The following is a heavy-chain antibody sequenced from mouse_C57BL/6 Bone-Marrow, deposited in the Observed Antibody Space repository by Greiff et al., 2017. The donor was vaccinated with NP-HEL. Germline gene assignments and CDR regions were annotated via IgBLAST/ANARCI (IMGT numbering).Heavy chain of an antibody. V-gene: IGHV1-81*01. J-gene: IGHJ3*01. D-gene: IGHD1-1*01. CDR3: ARNYGSRGTY. Sequence: LQESGAELARPGASVKLSCKASGYTFTSYGISSVKQRTGQGLEWIGEIYPRGSNTYYNEKFKGKATLTADKSSSTAYMELRSLTSEDSAVYFCARNYGSRGTYWGQGTLVTVSA. CDR1: GYTFTSYG. CDR2: IYPRGSNT.